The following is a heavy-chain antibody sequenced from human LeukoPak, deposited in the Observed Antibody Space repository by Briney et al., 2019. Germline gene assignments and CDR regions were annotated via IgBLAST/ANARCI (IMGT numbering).Heavy chain of an antibody. CDR2: IKQDGSEK. J-gene: IGHJ4*02. CDR3: ARDHGSGVRGY. CDR1: GFTFSSYW. V-gene: IGHV3-7*01. D-gene: IGHD3-10*01. Sequence: GGSLRLSCAASGFTFSSYWMSWVREAPGKGLEWVANIKQDGSEKYYVDSVKGRFTISRDNAKNSLYLQMNRLRAEDTAVYYCARDHGSGVRGYWGQGTLVTVSS.